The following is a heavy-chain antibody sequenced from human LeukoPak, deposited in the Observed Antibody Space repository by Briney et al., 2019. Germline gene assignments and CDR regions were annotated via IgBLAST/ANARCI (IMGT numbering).Heavy chain of an antibody. V-gene: IGHV3-21*01. CDR3: ARSGSSFYDTSAYYPGHFDY. D-gene: IGHD3-22*01. Sequence: GGSLRLSCAASGFTFSSYSINWVRQAPGRGLEWVSSITRNITYIHYADSVKGRFTISRDNAKDSLYLQMNSLRAEDTAVYYCARSGSSFYDTSAYYPGHFDYWGQGTLVTVSS. J-gene: IGHJ4*02. CDR2: ITRNITYI. CDR1: GFTFSSYS.